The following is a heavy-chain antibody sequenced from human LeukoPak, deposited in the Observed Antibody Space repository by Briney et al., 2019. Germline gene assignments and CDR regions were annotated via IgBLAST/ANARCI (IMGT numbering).Heavy chain of an antibody. CDR1: GFTSNSYA. D-gene: IGHD3-16*01. CDR3: ATQGGNFDY. CDR2: ISASGGST. V-gene: IGHV3-23*01. Sequence: GGSLRLSCAASGFTSNSYAMSWGRQAPGKGLEWVSIISASGGSTYYADSVKGRFTTSRDNSKNTLYLQMNSLRAEDTAVYYCATQGGNFDYWGQGTLVTVSS. J-gene: IGHJ4*02.